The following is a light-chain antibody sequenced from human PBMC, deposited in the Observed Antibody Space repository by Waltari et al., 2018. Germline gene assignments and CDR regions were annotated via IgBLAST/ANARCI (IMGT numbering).Light chain of an antibody. J-gene: IGLJ3*02. Sequence: SYELTQPPSVSVSPGQTASINCSGDKLGDKYACWYQQKPGQSPVLVIYQDSKRPSGIPERFSGPNSGNPATLTISGTQAMDEADYDCQAWDSSTAVFGGGTKLTVL. CDR2: QDS. CDR1: KLGDKY. V-gene: IGLV3-1*01. CDR3: QAWDSSTAV.